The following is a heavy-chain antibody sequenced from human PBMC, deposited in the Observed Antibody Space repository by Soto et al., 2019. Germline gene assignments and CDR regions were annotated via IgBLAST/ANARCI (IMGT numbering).Heavy chain of an antibody. J-gene: IGHJ6*02. V-gene: IGHV1-69*06. CDR1: GGAFTNYA. D-gene: IGHD1-20*01. Sequence: QVQLLQSGAEVKKPGSSVKVSCKVSGGAFTNYALNWVRDGPGQGLEWLGGIIPLHNTSNYSLKFLGRVTVTADISSTTVYMELNSLTSDDTATYYSASWSNWNPLYYDGLDVWGQGTTVTVSS. CDR3: ASWSNWNPLYYDGLDV. CDR2: IIPLHNTS.